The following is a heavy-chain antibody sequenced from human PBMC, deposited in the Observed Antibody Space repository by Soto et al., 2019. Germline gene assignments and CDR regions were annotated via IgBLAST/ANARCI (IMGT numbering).Heavy chain of an antibody. D-gene: IGHD2-2*01. CDR3: ARGRKGYCSSTSCLPYDAFDI. Sequence: ASVKVSCKASGGTFSSYAISWVRQAPGQGLEWMGGIIPILGIANYAQKFQGRVTITADKSTSTAYMELSSLRSEDTAVYYCARGRKGYCSSTSCLPYDAFDIWGQGTMVTVSS. J-gene: IGHJ3*02. V-gene: IGHV1-69*10. CDR1: GGTFSSYA. CDR2: IIPILGIA.